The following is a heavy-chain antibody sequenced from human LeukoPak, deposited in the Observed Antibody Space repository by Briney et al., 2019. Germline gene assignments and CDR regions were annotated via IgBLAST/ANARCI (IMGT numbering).Heavy chain of an antibody. V-gene: IGHV3-33*06. Sequence: GSSLRLSCAASGFAFSSYGMQCIRQAPGKGLEWVAAIRYNGDDEYYADSVKGRFTISRDNSKNTLSLQVNSLRAEDTAVYYCAKDGVPSCTNGLCYIAYHYYMDVWGKGTTVTVSS. CDR1: GFAFSSYG. J-gene: IGHJ6*03. CDR3: AKDGVPSCTNGLCYIAYHYYMDV. CDR2: IRYNGDDE. D-gene: IGHD2-8*01.